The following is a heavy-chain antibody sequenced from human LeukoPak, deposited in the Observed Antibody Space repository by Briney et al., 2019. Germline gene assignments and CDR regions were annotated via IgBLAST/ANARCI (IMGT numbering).Heavy chain of an antibody. V-gene: IGHV3-23*01. D-gene: IGHD2-15*01. Sequence: VGSLRLSCAASGFTFSSYAMSWVRQAPGKGLEWGSAISGSGGSTYYADSVKGRFTISRDNSKNTLYLQMISLRAEDTAVYYCAKSSGFVVVVAANDYWGQGTLVTVSS. CDR1: GFTFSSYA. CDR3: AKSSGFVVVVAANDY. J-gene: IGHJ4*02. CDR2: ISGSGGST.